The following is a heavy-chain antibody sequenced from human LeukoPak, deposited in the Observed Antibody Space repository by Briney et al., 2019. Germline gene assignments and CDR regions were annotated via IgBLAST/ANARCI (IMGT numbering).Heavy chain of an antibody. V-gene: IGHV3-11*06. CDR2: ISSTGSHT. Sequence: GGSLRLSCAASGLTFSDYYMSWIRQAPGKGLEWVSYISSTGSHTTYADSVKGRFTISRDNAKNSLSLQVNSLRADDTAVYYCARVGSIAAAGTPDYWGQGTLVTVSS. D-gene: IGHD6-13*01. CDR3: ARVGSIAAAGTPDY. J-gene: IGHJ4*02. CDR1: GLTFSDYY.